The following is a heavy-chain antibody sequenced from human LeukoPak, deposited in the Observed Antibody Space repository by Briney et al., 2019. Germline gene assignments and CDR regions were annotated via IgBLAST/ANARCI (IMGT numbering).Heavy chain of an antibody. J-gene: IGHJ5*02. V-gene: IGHV3-11*04. CDR2: ISDTGDST. CDR1: GFTFSEFY. Sequence: GGSLRLSCAASGFTFSEFYLAWIRQAPGKGLEWVSYISDTGDSTRYSDSVEGRFTISRDNTKNSLFLQMNSLRAEDTAVYYCASAVREQQPWGQGTLVTVSS. D-gene: IGHD1-26*01. CDR3: ASAVREQQP.